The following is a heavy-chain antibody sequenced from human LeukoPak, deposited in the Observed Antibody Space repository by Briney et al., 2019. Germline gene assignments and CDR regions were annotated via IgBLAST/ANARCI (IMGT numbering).Heavy chain of an antibody. CDR2: INHSGST. CDR3: ARGPLRSRGLGSYYHLLFDY. D-gene: IGHD3-10*01. Sequence: SETLSLTCAVYGGSFSGYYWSWIRQPPGKGLEWIGEINHSGSTNYNPSLKSRVTISVDTSKNQFSLKLSSVTAADTAVYYCARGPLRSRGLGSYYHLLFDYWGQGTLVTVSS. CDR1: GGSFSGYY. J-gene: IGHJ4*02. V-gene: IGHV4-34*01.